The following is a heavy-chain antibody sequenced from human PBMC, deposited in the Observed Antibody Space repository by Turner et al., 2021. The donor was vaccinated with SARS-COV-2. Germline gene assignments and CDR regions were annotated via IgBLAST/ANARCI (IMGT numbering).Heavy chain of an antibody. CDR2: ISYDGSNK. CDR3: ALSPGGYSSSWYYFDY. D-gene: IGHD6-13*01. J-gene: IGHJ4*02. CDR1: GFTFSTYA. V-gene: IGHV3-30-3*01. Sequence: QVQLVESGGGVVQPGRSLRLFCAASGFTFSTYAMHWVRQAPGKGLEWVAIISYDGSNKYYADALKGRFTISRDNSKNTLYLQMNSLRAEDTAVYYCALSPGGYSSSWYYFDYWGQGTLVTVSS.